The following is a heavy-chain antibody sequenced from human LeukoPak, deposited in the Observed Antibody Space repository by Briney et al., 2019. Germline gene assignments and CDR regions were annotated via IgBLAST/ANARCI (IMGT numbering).Heavy chain of an antibody. CDR1: GYTSTSYY. CDR2: INPSGGGT. Sequence: ASVKVSCKASGYTSTSYYMXXXXXAPGQGLXWXGIINPSGGGTSYAQKFQGRVTMTRDTSTSTVYMELSSLRSEDTAVYYCARADYGDRPPYYWGQGTLVTVSS. CDR3: ARADYGDRPPYY. D-gene: IGHD4-17*01. V-gene: IGHV1-46*01. J-gene: IGHJ4*02.